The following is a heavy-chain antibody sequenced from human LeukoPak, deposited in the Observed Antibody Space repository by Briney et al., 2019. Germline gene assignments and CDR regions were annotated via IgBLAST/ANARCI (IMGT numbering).Heavy chain of an antibody. J-gene: IGHJ4*02. Sequence: GGSLRLSCAASGFTFSSYEMNWVRQAPGKGLEWVSYISSSGSTIYYADSVKGRFTISRDNAKNSPYLQMNSLRAEDTAVYYCASSGRLSSSWYSYSFDYWGQGTLVTVSS. V-gene: IGHV3-48*03. CDR2: ISSSGSTI. D-gene: IGHD6-13*01. CDR3: ASSGRLSSSWYSYSFDY. CDR1: GFTFSSYE.